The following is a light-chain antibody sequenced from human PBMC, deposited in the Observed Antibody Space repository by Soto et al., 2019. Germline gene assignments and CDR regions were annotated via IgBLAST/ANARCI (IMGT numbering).Light chain of an antibody. CDR2: GAS. CDR1: QSVSSSY. Sequence: EIVLTQSPGTLSLSPGERATLSCRASQSVSSSYLAWYQQKPGQAPRLLIYGASSRASGIPDRFRGSGFWTDFTLTISRLEPEDFAVYYCQQYGSSPRTFGQGTKVDIK. CDR3: QQYGSSPRT. J-gene: IGKJ1*01. V-gene: IGKV3-20*01.